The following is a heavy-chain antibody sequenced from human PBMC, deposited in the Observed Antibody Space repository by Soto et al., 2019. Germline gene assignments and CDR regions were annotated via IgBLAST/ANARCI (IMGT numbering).Heavy chain of an antibody. CDR1: GGTFSSYA. Sequence: SVKVSCKASGGTFSSYAISWVRQAPGQGLEWMGGIIPIFGTANYAQKFQGRVTITADESTSTAYMELSSLRSEDTAVYYCARAPRYDFWSGHSPENWFDPWGQGTLVTVSS. D-gene: IGHD3-3*01. V-gene: IGHV1-69*13. CDR3: ARAPRYDFWSGHSPENWFDP. J-gene: IGHJ5*02. CDR2: IIPIFGTA.